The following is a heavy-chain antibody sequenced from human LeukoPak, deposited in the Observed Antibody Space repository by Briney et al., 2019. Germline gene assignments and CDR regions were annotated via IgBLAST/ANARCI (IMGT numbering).Heavy chain of an antibody. CDR1: GFTFSSYG. V-gene: IGHV3-33*06. J-gene: IGHJ4*02. CDR3: AKYGSDYDSSGYYY. Sequence: PGRSLRLSCAASGFTFSSYGMHWVRQAPGKGLEWVAVIWYDGSNKYYADSVKGQFTISRDNSKNTLYLQMNSLRAEDTAVYYCAKYGSDYDSSGYYYGGQGTLVTVSS. CDR2: IWYDGSNK. D-gene: IGHD3-22*01.